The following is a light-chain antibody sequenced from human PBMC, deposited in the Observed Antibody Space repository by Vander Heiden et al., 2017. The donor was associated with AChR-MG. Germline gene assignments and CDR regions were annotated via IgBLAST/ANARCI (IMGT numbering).Light chain of an antibody. CDR1: NIGSKS. CDR3: QVWDSSSDHSNWV. CDR2: YDS. Sequence: SYVLTQPPSVSVAPGKPARITCRGNNIGSKSVHWCQQKPGQAPVLVIYYDSDRPSGIPERFSGSNSGNTATLTISRVEAGDEADYYCQVWDSSSDHSNWVFGGGTKLTVL. J-gene: IGLJ3*02. V-gene: IGLV3-21*04.